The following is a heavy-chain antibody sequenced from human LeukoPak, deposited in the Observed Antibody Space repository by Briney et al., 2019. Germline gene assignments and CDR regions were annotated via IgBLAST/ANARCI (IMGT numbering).Heavy chain of an antibody. J-gene: IGHJ3*02. V-gene: IGHV3-7*03. Sequence: GGSLRLTCAASGFTFSNYWMSWVRQAPGKGLEWAAIIKQDGSENYSVDSVKGRFIISRDNAKNSLYLQMNRLRVEDTAVYYCAKGLARPLTTVNVNAFDIWGQGTMVTVSS. D-gene: IGHD4-11*01. CDR3: AKGLARPLTTVNVNAFDI. CDR1: GFTFSNYW. CDR2: IKQDGSEN.